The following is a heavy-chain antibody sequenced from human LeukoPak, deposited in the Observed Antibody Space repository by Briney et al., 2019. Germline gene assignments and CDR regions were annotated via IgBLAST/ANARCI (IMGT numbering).Heavy chain of an antibody. J-gene: IGHJ4*02. CDR1: GFTFSTSW. CDR3: ARAYSRESGYDFVFEN. D-gene: IGHD5-12*01. V-gene: IGHV3-7*02. Sequence: PGGSLRLSCVASGFTFSTSWMNWVRQAPGKGLEWVANIKGDGSVQSYVDSVKGRLTISRDNAKNSLFLEMNSLRAEDTAVYYCARAYSRESGYDFVFENWGQGTLVSVSS. CDR2: IKGDGSVQ.